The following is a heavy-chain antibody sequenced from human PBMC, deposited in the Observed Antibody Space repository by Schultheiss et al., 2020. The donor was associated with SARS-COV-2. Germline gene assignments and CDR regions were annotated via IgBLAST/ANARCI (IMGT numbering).Heavy chain of an antibody. CDR2: IYYSGSI. CDR3: ARHDRYYFDY. V-gene: IGHV4-38-2*01. Sequence: SETLSLTCAVSGYSISSGYYWGWIRQPPGKGLEWIGYIYYSGSINYNPSLKSRVTISVDTSKNQFSLKLSSVTAADTAVYYCARHDRYYFDYWGQGTLVTVSS. CDR1: GYSISSGYY. J-gene: IGHJ4*02. D-gene: IGHD3-16*02.